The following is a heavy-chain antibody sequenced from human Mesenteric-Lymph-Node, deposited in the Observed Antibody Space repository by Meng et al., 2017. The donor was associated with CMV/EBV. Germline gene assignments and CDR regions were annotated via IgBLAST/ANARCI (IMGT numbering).Heavy chain of an antibody. CDR1: GFTFSSYW. CDR2: ISSSSSYI. CDR3: AREGSLVLEHNYFDY. Sequence: GESLKISCAASGFTFSSYWMNWVRQAPGKGLEWVSYISSSSSYIYYADSVKGRFTISRDYAKNSLYLQMNSLRVEDTAVYYCAREGSLVLEHNYFDYWGQGTLVTVSS. J-gene: IGHJ4*02. D-gene: IGHD1/OR15-1a*01. V-gene: IGHV3-21*01.